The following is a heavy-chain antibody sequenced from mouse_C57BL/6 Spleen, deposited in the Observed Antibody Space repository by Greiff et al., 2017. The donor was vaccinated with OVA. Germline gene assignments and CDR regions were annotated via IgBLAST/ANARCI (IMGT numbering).Heavy chain of an antibody. V-gene: IGHV1-64*01. CDR2: IHPNSGST. Sequence: QVQLQQPGAELVKPGASVKLSCKASGYTFTSYWMHWVKQRPGKCLEWIGMIHPNSGSTNYNEKFKSKATLTVDNAYSTAYMQLSILTSEDSAVYLFAREDYYYGSGGWYFEVWGTGTTLTVSS. D-gene: IGHD1-1*01. J-gene: IGHJ1*03. CDR3: AREDYYYGSGGWYFEV. CDR1: GYTFTSYW.